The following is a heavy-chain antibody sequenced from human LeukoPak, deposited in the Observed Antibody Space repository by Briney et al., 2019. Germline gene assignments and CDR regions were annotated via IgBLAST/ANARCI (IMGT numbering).Heavy chain of an antibody. V-gene: IGHV4-59*08. CDR1: GGSISSHY. CDR3: ARSLRDSHQGRVYGYFDL. J-gene: IGHJ2*01. D-gene: IGHD2-21*02. CDR2: VFYSAST. Sequence: PPETLSLTCIVSGGSISSHYWSWIRHPPGEGLEWIGYVFYSASTNYNPPLKSRVTIAMHTPKNQLSLKLTSVAAADTAMYCCARSLRDSHQGRVYGYFDLWGRGALASVSS.